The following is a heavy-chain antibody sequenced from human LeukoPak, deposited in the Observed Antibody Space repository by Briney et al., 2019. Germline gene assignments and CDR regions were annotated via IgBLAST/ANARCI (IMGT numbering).Heavy chain of an antibody. CDR3: ARLEMATITY. V-gene: IGHV4-61*02. Sequence: SQTLSLTCTVSGGSISSGSYYWSWIRQPAGKGLEWIGRIYTSGSTNYNPSLKSRVTISVDTSKNQFSLKLSSVTAADTAVYYCARLEMATITYWGQGTLVTVSS. J-gene: IGHJ4*02. D-gene: IGHD5-24*01. CDR2: IYTSGST. CDR1: GGSISSGSYY.